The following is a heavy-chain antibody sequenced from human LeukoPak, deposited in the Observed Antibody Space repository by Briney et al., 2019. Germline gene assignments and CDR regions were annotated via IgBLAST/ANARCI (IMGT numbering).Heavy chain of an antibody. CDR3: ARDKRWLQSTLDY. J-gene: IGHJ4*02. V-gene: IGHV1-2*06. D-gene: IGHD5-24*01. CDR1: GYTFTGYY. CDR2: INPNSGGT. Sequence: GASVKVSCKASGYTFTGYYMHWVRQAPGQGPEWMGRINPNSGGTNYAQKFQGRVTMTRDTSISTAYMELSRLRSDDTAVYYCARDKRWLQSTLDYWGQGTLVTVSS.